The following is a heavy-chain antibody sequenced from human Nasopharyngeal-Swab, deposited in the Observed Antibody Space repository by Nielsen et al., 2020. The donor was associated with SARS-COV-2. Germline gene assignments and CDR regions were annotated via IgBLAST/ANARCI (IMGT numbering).Heavy chain of an antibody. Sequence: GESLKISCTASGFTFGDYAMSWVRQAPGKGLEGVGLIRSKAYGGTTEYAASVKGRFTISRDDSKSIAYLQMNSLKTEDTAVYYCTRNDFWSGYSDYWGQGTLVTVSS. V-gene: IGHV3-49*04. J-gene: IGHJ4*02. D-gene: IGHD3-3*01. CDR1: GFTFGDYA. CDR3: TRNDFWSGYSDY. CDR2: IRSKAYGGTT.